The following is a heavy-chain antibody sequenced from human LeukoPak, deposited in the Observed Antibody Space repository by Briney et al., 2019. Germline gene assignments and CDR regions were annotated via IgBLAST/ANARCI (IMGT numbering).Heavy chain of an antibody. V-gene: IGHV5-51*01. Sequence: GQPLKISCRASGYSFTTYWIGWVRQMPGKALEWMGINNPGDSDTRYLPSFQGQVTMSADKSINPASLQWSSLKASDTAMYYCARRQGCSSSSCPPDSWGQGTLVTVSS. CDR3: ARRQGCSSSSCPPDS. CDR1: GYSFTTYW. CDR2: NNPGDSDT. D-gene: IGHD2-15*01. J-gene: IGHJ4*02.